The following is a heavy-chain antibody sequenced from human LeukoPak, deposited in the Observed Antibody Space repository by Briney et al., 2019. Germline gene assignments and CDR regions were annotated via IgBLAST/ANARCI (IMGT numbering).Heavy chain of an antibody. CDR1: GFTFGRYW. V-gene: IGHV3-7*01. D-gene: IGHD5-12*01. J-gene: IGHJ4*02. CDR3: ARGGEFSGYEI. CDR2: IKQDGSEK. Sequence: GGSLRLSCAASGFTFGRYWMSWVRQAPGKGLEWVANIKQDGSEKYYVDSVKGRFTISRDNAKNSLYLQMNSLRAEDTAVYYCARGGEFSGYEIWGQGTLVTVSS.